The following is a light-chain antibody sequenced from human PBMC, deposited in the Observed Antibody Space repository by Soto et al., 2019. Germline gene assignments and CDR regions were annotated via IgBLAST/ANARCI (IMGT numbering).Light chain of an antibody. V-gene: IGKV3-15*01. J-gene: IGKJ1*01. CDR1: QSVSSN. Sequence: EIVMTQSPATLSVSPGERATLSCRASQSVSSNLAWYQQKPGQAPRLLIYGASTRATGIPARFSGSGSGTEFTLTISSLQSEDFAVYYWQQYNNWPRTFGQGTQVEIK. CDR3: QQYNNWPRT. CDR2: GAS.